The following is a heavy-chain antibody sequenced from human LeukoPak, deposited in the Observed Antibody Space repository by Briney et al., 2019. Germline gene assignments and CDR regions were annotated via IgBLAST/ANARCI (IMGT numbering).Heavy chain of an antibody. Sequence: GGSLRLSCAASGFTFSSYGMSWVRQAPGKGLEWVSAISGSGDSTFYADSVKGRFTISRDNSKNALYLQMNSLRAEDTAVYYCAKDLHYGSADYWGQGTLVTVSS. CDR2: ISGSGDST. V-gene: IGHV3-23*01. J-gene: IGHJ4*02. CDR3: AKDLHYGSADY. CDR1: GFTFSSYG. D-gene: IGHD3-10*01.